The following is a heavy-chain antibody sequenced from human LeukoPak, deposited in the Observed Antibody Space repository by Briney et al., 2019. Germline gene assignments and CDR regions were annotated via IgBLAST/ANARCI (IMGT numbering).Heavy chain of an antibody. CDR2: ISYDGSNK. V-gene: IGHV3-30*18. CDR1: GFTFSSYG. CDR3: AKDILTGYYNVGDY. J-gene: IGHJ4*02. Sequence: GGSLRLSCAASGFTFSSYGMHWVRQAPGKGLEWVAVISYDGSNKYYADSVKGRFTISRDNSKNTLYLQMNSLRAEDTAVYYCAKDILTGYYNVGDYWGQGTLVTVSS. D-gene: IGHD3-9*01.